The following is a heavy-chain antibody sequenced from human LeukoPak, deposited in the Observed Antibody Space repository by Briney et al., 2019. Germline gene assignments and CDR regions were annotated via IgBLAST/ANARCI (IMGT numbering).Heavy chain of an antibody. Sequence: GESLRLSCSGSGFSFSSFWMHWIRQVPGKGLEWVSRIRTDGTVTTYADSVKGRFTISRVNSKKTMYLQMNSLRPDDTAIYYCVADSGGRSGGDYWGQGAPVTVSS. D-gene: IGHD1-26*01. CDR1: GFSFSSFW. V-gene: IGHV3-74*01. CDR3: VADSGGRSGGDY. CDR2: IRTDGTVT. J-gene: IGHJ4*02.